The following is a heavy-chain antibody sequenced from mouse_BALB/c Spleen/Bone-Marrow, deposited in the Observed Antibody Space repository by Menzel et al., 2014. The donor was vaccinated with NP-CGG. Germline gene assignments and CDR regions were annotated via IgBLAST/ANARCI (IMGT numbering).Heavy chain of an antibody. CDR3: SGVTSSAVGATDS. J-gene: IGHJ4*01. CDR2: IWAGGRT. V-gene: IGHV2-9*02. D-gene: IGHD2-1*01. CDR1: GFSLTNYG. Sequence: QVQMKESGPGLVAPSQSLSFTCTVSGFSLTNYGVHWVRQPPGKGLEWPGVIWAGGRTTYNSALMPRLSIRKDNSKSHVFLKMFRLQPGDTAVYYWSGVTSSAVGATDSWAQGASATGSS.